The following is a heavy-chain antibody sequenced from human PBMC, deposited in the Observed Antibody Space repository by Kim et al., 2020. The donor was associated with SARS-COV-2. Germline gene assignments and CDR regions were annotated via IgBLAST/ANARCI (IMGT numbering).Heavy chain of an antibody. CDR3: PFHHADYYGSGSYYNWFDP. Sequence: SETLSLTCAVYGGSFSGYYWSWIRQPPGKGLEWIGEINHSGSTNYNPSLKSRVTISVDTSKNQFSLKLSSVTAVDTAVYYCPFHHADYYGSGSYYNWFDPWGQGTLVTVSS. V-gene: IGHV4-34*01. D-gene: IGHD3-10*01. J-gene: IGHJ5*02. CDR2: INHSGST. CDR1: GGSFSGYY.